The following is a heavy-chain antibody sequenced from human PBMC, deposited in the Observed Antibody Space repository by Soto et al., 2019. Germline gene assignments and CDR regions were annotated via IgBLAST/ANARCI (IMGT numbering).Heavy chain of an antibody. D-gene: IGHD6-13*01. Sequence: EVQLLESGGGLVQPGGSLRLSCAASGFTFSSYAMNWVRQAAGKGLEWVSAISGGGGSTYYADTVKGRFTISRDNSKNKLYLQMSSLRAEDTAVYYCARGSTSPPSYFDYWGQGTLVTVSS. CDR3: ARGSTSPPSYFDY. CDR1: GFTFSSYA. CDR2: ISGGGGST. J-gene: IGHJ4*02. V-gene: IGHV3-23*01.